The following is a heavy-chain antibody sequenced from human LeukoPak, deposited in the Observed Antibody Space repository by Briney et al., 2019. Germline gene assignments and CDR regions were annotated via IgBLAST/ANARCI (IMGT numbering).Heavy chain of an antibody. V-gene: IGHV1-8*02. CDR2: MNPNSGNT. CDR3: AREAVSFVAVANDGYFDF. CDR1: GYTFTSYD. J-gene: IGHJ4*02. Sequence: GASVKVSCKASGYTFTSYDINWVRQATGQGLEWMGWMNPNSGNTGYAQKFQGRVIMTTDTSTTTAYMELRNLKSDDTAVYYCAREAVSFVAVANDGYFDFWGQGSLVIVSS. D-gene: IGHD6-19*01.